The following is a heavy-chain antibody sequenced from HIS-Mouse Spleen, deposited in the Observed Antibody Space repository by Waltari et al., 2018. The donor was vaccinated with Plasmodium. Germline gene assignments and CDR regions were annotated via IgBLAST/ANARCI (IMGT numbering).Heavy chain of an antibody. Sequence: QLQLQESGPALVTPAQTLSLTCTVPGGSLNSSSYYWGWIRQPPGKGLEWIGSIYYSGSTYYNPSLKSRVTISVDTSKNQFSLKLSSVTAADTAVYYCARRGGSYYYFDYWGQGTLVTVSS. D-gene: IGHD1-26*01. CDR2: IYYSGST. CDR3: ARRGGSYYYFDY. CDR1: GGSLNSSSYY. V-gene: IGHV4-39*01. J-gene: IGHJ4*02.